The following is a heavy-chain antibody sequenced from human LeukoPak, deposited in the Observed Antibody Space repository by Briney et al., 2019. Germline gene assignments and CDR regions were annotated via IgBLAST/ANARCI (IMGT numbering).Heavy chain of an antibody. CDR2: ISVYNGDT. V-gene: IGHV1-18*04. J-gene: IGHJ5*02. D-gene: IGHD2-2*02. Sequence: GESLKISCKGSGXSFTSYWIGWVRQMPGKGLEWMGWISVYNGDTNYAQNFQGRVTMTTDTSTDTAYMELRSLRYDDTAVYYCARDGLSYTNPNNWFDPWGQGTLVTVSS. CDR3: ARDGLSYTNPNNWFDP. CDR1: GXSFTSYW.